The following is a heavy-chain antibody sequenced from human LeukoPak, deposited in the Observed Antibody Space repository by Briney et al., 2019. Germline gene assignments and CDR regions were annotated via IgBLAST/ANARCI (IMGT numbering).Heavy chain of an antibody. J-gene: IGHJ1*01. CDR1: GFTFSSYT. CDR3: AKNPGSSGYSSFQH. Sequence: GGSLRLSCVGSGFTFSSYTMTWVRQAPGKGLEWVSAIGGRGGSTYYADSVKGRFTISRDNSKNTLYLQMNSLRAEDTAVYYCAKNPGSSGYSSFQHWGQGTLVTVSS. D-gene: IGHD3-22*01. V-gene: IGHV3-23*01. CDR2: IGGRGGST.